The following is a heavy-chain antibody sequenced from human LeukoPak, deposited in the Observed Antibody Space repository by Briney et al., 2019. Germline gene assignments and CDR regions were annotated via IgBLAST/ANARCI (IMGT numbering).Heavy chain of an antibody. CDR3: ARLRAYYYDSSGYYNFDF. CDR1: GGSTSSSSFY. CDR2: ISYSGRT. J-gene: IGHJ4*02. Sequence: SETLSLTCTVSGGSTSSSSFYWGWIRQPPGKGLEWIGRISYSGRTYYNPSLQSRVTISVDTSKNQFSLRLSSVSAADTAVYYCARLRAYYYDSSGYYNFDFWGQGTLVTVSS. D-gene: IGHD3-22*01. V-gene: IGHV4-39*01.